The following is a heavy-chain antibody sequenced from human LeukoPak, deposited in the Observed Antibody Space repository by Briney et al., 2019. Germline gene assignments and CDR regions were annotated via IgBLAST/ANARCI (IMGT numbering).Heavy chain of an antibody. D-gene: IGHD6-19*01. V-gene: IGHV4-4*07. CDR1: GGSITGFF. J-gene: IGHJ4*02. Sequence: RSETLSLTCAVSGGSITGFFWTWIRQPAGEGLQYIGRIFSRGGANYNPSLQSRVAMSVDTSQNLFSLKLTSVTAADTAVYFCARVATPDVSSPLDFWGQGILVTVSS. CDR2: IFSRGGA. CDR3: ARVATPDVSSPLDF.